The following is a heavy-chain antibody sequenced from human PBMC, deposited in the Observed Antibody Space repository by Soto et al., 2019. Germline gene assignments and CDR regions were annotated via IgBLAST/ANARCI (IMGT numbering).Heavy chain of an antibody. Sequence: QVQLVQSGAEVKKPGASLKVSCKASGYRFTGYGLHWVRQAPGQGLQWMGWINPKSGATDYAQKFQGRVTMTREMSTTTAYLERSGLRSDATADDTAVYYCAKSNYGGDDYFQYGLDVWGQGTTVTVSS. CDR2: INPKSGAT. CDR3: VYYCAKSNYGGDDYFQYGLDV. D-gene: IGHD2-21*02. CDR1: GYRFTGYG. J-gene: IGHJ6*02. V-gene: IGHV1-2*02.